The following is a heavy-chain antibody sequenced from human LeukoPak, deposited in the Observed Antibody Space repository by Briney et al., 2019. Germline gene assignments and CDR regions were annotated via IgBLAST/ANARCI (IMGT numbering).Heavy chain of an antibody. CDR2: IYYSGST. V-gene: IGHV4-59*08. Sequence: SETLSLTCTVSGGSLSSYYWSWIRQPPGKGLEWIGYIYYSGSTNYNPSLKSRVTISVDTSKNQFSLKLSSVTAADTAVYYCARHLGAARSEVNWFGPWGQGTLVTVSS. CDR1: GGSLSSYY. CDR3: ARHLGAARSEVNWFGP. D-gene: IGHD1-26*01. J-gene: IGHJ5*02.